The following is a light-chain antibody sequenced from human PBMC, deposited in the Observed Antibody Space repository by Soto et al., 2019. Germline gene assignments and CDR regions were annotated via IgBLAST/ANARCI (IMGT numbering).Light chain of an antibody. CDR3: QQYGSSPLT. CDR1: QSVSSD. V-gene: IGKV3-15*01. J-gene: IGKJ4*01. CDR2: GAS. Sequence: EIVMTQSPATLSVSPGDRATLSCRASQSVSSDLAWYQQKPGQAPRLLIFGASTRATDIPARFSGSGSGTEFTLTISSLEPEDFAFCHCQQYGSSPLTFGGGTKVDIK.